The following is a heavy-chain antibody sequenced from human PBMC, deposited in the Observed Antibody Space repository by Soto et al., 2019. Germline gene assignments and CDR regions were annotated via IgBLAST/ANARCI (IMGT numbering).Heavy chain of an antibody. Sequence: SLNVSCNGYGYSFAGWWITCVRPMPGPDLEWKGRIDPSDSKTFYSPSFRVQVTISAAKSITTVFMHWSSLRALDSVMYQCARQIYDSDSGPNLQYYVDSWGQGTLVTVSS. CDR1: GYSFAGWW. CDR3: ARQIYDSDSGPNLQYYVDS. J-gene: IGHJ4*02. CDR2: IDPSDSKT. D-gene: IGHD3-22*01. V-gene: IGHV5-10-1*04.